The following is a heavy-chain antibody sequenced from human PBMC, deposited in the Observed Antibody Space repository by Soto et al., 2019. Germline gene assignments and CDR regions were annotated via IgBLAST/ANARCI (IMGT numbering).Heavy chain of an antibody. V-gene: IGHV4-34*01. D-gene: IGHD4-17*01. J-gene: IGHJ6*02. CDR2: INHSGNT. Sequence: QVQLQQWGAGLLKPSETLSLTCAVYGGSFSGYYWSWIRQPPGKGLEWIGEINHSGNTNYNPSLKSRVTISVDTSKNQFSLKLSSVTAADTAVYYCARGRDYGASSYYYYYGMDVWGQGTTVTVSS. CDR3: ARGRDYGASSYYYYYGMDV. CDR1: GGSFSGYY.